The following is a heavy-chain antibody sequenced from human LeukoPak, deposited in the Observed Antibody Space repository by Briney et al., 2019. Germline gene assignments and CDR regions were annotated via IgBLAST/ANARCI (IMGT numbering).Heavy chain of an antibody. D-gene: IGHD3-3*01. Sequence: GGSLRLSCAASGFTFSSYWMSWARQAPGKGLEWVANIKQDGSEKYYVDSVKGRFTISRDNAKNSLYLQMNSLRAEDTAVYYCARSGTGGLWSGYYDDYWGQGTLVTVSS. V-gene: IGHV3-7*01. CDR1: GFTFSSYW. CDR3: ARSGTGGLWSGYYDDY. CDR2: IKQDGSEK. J-gene: IGHJ4*02.